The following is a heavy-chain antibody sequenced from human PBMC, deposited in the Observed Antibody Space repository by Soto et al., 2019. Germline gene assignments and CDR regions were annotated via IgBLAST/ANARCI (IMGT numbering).Heavy chain of an antibody. V-gene: IGHV3-48*01. J-gene: IGHJ4*02. D-gene: IGHD3-10*01. CDR3: SRVGVTRIRGVIITGSLDY. Sequence: EVQLVESGGGLVQPGGSLRLSCAASGFTFSSYSMNWVRQAPGKGLEWVSYISSSSSTIYYADSVKGRFTISRDNAKNSLYLKMNSLTGEYTAGYSWSRVGVTRIRGVIITGSLDYWDQGSLVTVSS. CDR1: GFTFSSYS. CDR2: ISSSSSTI.